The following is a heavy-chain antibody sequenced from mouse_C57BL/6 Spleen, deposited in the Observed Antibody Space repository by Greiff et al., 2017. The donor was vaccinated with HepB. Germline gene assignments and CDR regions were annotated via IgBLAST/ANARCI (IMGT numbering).Heavy chain of an antibody. Sequence: DVKLVESGGGLVQPGGSLSLSCAASGFTFTDYYMSWVRQPPGKALEWLGFISNKANGYTTEYSAYVKGRFTISRDNSQSIIYLQMNALRAEDSATYYCARYLPPYCGSLYAMDYWGQGTSVTVSS. D-gene: IGHD1-1*01. CDR1: GFTFTDYY. CDR2: ISNKANGYTT. V-gene: IGHV7-3*01. CDR3: ARYLPPYCGSLYAMDY. J-gene: IGHJ4*01.